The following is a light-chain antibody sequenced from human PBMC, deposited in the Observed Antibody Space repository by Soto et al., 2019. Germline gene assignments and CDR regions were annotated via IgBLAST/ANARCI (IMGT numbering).Light chain of an antibody. CDR2: DAS. V-gene: IGKV3-11*01. Sequence: EIVLTQSPATLSLSPGERATLSCRASQSVSSYLAWYQQKPDQAPRLLIYDASNRATGIPARFSGSGSGTDFTLTISSLEPEDFAVYYCQQRSDWPPRTFGQGTRLEIK. CDR3: QQRSDWPPRT. CDR1: QSVSSY. J-gene: IGKJ5*01.